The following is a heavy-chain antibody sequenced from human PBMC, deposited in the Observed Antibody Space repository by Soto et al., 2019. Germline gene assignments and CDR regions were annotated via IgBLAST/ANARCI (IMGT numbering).Heavy chain of an antibody. D-gene: IGHD1-1*01. Sequence: GASVKVSCKASGGTFSSYAISWVRQAPGQGLEWMGGIIPIFGTANYAQKFQGRVTITADEPTSTAYMELSSLRSEDTAVYYCARGDRTGTHYFDYWGQGTLVTVSS. J-gene: IGHJ4*02. CDR1: GGTFSSYA. CDR3: ARGDRTGTHYFDY. V-gene: IGHV1-69*13. CDR2: IIPIFGTA.